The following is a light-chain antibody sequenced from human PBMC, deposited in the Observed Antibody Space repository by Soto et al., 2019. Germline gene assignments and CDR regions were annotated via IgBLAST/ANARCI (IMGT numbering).Light chain of an antibody. J-gene: IGKJ1*01. CDR2: DAS. Sequence: DIQMTQSPSSLSASVGDRVTITCRASQSISAWLAWYQQKPGKAPKLLIYDASNLESGVPSRFSGSGSGTEFTLTISNLQPDDFATYYCQQYENYRTFGKGTKVDIK. CDR3: QQYENYRT. V-gene: IGKV1-5*01. CDR1: QSISAW.